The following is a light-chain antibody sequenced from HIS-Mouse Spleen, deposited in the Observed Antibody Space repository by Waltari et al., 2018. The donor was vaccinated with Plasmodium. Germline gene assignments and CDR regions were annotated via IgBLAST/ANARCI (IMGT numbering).Light chain of an antibody. J-gene: IGLJ3*02. CDR2: EDS. CDR1: ALPKKY. Sequence: SYELTQPPSVSVSPGQTARITCSGDALPKKYAYWYQQKSGQGPVLVIYEDSKRPSGIPERFYGSSSGTMATLTSSGAQVEDEADYYCYSTDSSGNHRVFGGGTKLTVL. V-gene: IGLV3-10*01. CDR3: YSTDSSGNHRV.